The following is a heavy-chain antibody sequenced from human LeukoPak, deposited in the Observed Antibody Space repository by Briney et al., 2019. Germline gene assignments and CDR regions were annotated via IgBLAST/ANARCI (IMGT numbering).Heavy chain of an antibody. V-gene: IGHV3-23*01. Sequence: QAGGSLRLSCSASGFTFSNYAMSWVRQAPGKGLEWVSAISGSGSGGSTYYADSVRGRFTVSRDNSKNTLYLQMNSLRAEDTAVYYCAKDTPSRGEDAFDIWGQGTMVTVSS. D-gene: IGHD6-25*01. CDR3: AKDTPSRGEDAFDI. CDR1: GFTFSNYA. CDR2: ISGSGSGGST. J-gene: IGHJ3*02.